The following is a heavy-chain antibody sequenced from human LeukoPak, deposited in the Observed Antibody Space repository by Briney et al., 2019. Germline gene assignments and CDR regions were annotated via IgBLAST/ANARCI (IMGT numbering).Heavy chain of an antibody. D-gene: IGHD3-10*01. V-gene: IGHV4-34*01. J-gene: IGHJ5*02. CDR2: INHSGST. Sequence: SETLSLTCAVYGGSFSGYYWSWIRQPPGKGLEWIGDINHSGSTNYNPSLKSRVTISVDTSKNQFSLKLSSVTAADTAVYYCARGSWRYGSGRRWFDPWGQGTLVTVSS. CDR3: ARGSWRYGSGRRWFDP. CDR1: GGSFSGYY.